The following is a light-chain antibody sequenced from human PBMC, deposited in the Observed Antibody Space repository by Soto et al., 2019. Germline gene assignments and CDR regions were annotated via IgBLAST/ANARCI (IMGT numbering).Light chain of an antibody. CDR1: TSNIGSVSD. CDR2: AHS. Sequence: QSVLTQPPSVSGAPGQRVTISCTGSTSNIGSVSDVHWYQQLPGTSPKLLLYAHSNRPSGVPDRFSGSKSGTSASLTITGLQAEDEAHYYCQSYDSSLNAYVFGTGTKLTVL. CDR3: QSYDSSLNAYV. V-gene: IGLV1-40*01. J-gene: IGLJ1*01.